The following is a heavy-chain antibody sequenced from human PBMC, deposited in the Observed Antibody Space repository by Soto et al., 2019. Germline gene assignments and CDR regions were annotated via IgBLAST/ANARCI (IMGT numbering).Heavy chain of an antibody. CDR3: ARGLNLWFGATHFSYYYYGMDV. Sequence: GGSLRLSCAASGLTFSSYAMHWVRQAPGKGLEGVAVISYDGSNKYYADSVKGRFTISRDNSKNTLYLQMNSLRAEDTAVYYCARGLNLWFGATHFSYYYYGMDVWGQGTTVTVSS. CDR2: ISYDGSNK. V-gene: IGHV3-30-3*01. CDR1: GLTFSSYA. J-gene: IGHJ6*02. D-gene: IGHD3-10*01.